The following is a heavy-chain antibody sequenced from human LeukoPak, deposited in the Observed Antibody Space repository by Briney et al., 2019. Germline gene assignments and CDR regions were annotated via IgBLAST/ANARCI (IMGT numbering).Heavy chain of an antibody. J-gene: IGHJ3*02. Sequence: GGSLRLSCAASGFTFSGSAMHWVRQASGKGLEWVGRIRSKANSYATAYTASVKGRFTISRDDSKNTAYLQMNSLKTEDTAVYYCTSSLAYCGGDCPLEAFDIWGQGTMVTVSS. CDR1: GFTFSGSA. CDR2: IRSKANSYAT. CDR3: TSSLAYCGGDCPLEAFDI. V-gene: IGHV3-73*01. D-gene: IGHD2-21*02.